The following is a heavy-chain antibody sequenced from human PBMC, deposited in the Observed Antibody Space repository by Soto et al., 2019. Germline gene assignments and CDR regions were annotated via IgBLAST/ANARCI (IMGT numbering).Heavy chain of an antibody. Sequence: QVQLVQSGAEVRKPGASVKISCKASGYTFTSYYIHWVRQAPGQGLEWMGIIKPGSGSTTYAQEFQGRVTMTSDTSKSTVYMELSSLRSEDTAVYFWAREGGGAARGDYWGLGTLVTVSS. D-gene: IGHD3-16*01. CDR2: IKPGSGST. J-gene: IGHJ4*02. V-gene: IGHV1-46*01. CDR3: AREGGGAARGDY. CDR1: GYTFTSYY.